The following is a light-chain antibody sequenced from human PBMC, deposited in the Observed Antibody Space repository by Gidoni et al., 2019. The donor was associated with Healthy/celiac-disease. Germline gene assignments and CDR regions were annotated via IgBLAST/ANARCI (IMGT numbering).Light chain of an antibody. CDR1: QSISSY. CDR2: AAS. Sequence: DIQMTQSPSSLSASVGDRVTITCRASQSISSYLNWYQQKPGKAPKLLIYAASSLQSGFTSRFSGSGSGTDFTLTISSLQPEDFATYYCQQSYSTLVTFGPGTKVDIK. J-gene: IGKJ3*01. V-gene: IGKV1-39*01. CDR3: QQSYSTLVT.